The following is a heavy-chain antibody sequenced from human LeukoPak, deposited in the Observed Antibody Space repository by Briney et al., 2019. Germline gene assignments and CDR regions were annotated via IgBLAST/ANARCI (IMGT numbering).Heavy chain of an antibody. CDR1: GDSISPSSYY. V-gene: IGHV4-39*01. J-gene: IGHJ1*01. D-gene: IGHD3-22*01. Sequence: SETLSLTCTVSGDSISPSSYYWGWVRQPPGKGLDWLGSIYFSGSTYYNPSLKSQVTISMDTSKNQFSLKLSSVTAADTAFYCCAASSYDSSGPHGSWGQGILVTVSS. CDR3: AASSYDSSGPHGS. CDR2: IYFSGST.